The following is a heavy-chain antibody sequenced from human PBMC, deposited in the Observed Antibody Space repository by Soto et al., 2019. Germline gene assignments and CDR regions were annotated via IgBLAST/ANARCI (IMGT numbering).Heavy chain of an antibody. CDR3: AREYASWSTNYDF. Sequence: EVQLLESGGGLVQPGGSLRLSCAASGFTFGTYGLSWVRQAPGKGLGWVSTITGSGGGTYYADSVKGRFTISRDNSKNTLYLQMTSLRAEDTAVYYCAREYASWSTNYDFWGQGTLVTVSS. CDR2: ITGSGGGT. V-gene: IGHV3-23*01. CDR1: GFTFGTYG. J-gene: IGHJ4*02. D-gene: IGHD3-10*01.